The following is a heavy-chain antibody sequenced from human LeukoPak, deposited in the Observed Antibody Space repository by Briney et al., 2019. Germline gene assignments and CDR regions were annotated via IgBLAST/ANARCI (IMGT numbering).Heavy chain of an antibody. J-gene: IGHJ4*02. D-gene: IGHD6-13*01. CDR2: ISAYNGNT. V-gene: IGHV1-18*01. CDR3: ARAAKGYSSSWYFDY. CDR1: GYTFTSYG. Sequence: ASVKVSCKASGYTFTSYGISWVRQAPGQGLEWMGWISAYNGNTNYAQKLQGRVTMTTDTSTSTAYMELRGLRSDDTAVYYCARAAKGYSSSWYFDYWGQGTLVTVSS.